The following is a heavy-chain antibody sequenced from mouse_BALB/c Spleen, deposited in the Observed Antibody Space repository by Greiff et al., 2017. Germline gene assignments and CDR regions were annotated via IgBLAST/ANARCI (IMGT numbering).Heavy chain of an antibody. CDR1: GFSLTSYG. CDR3: ASPDRDWYFDV. D-gene: IGHD2-14*01. Sequence: QVQLKQSGPGLVQPSQSLSITCTVSGFSLTSYGVHWVRQSPGKGLEWLGVIWSGGSTDYNAAFISRLSISKDNSKSQVFFKMNSLQADDTAIYYCASPDRDWYFDVWGAGTTVTVSS. J-gene: IGHJ1*01. CDR2: IWSGGST. V-gene: IGHV2-4-1*01.